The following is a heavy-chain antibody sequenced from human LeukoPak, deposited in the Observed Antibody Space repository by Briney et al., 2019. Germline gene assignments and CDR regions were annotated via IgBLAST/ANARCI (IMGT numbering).Heavy chain of an antibody. D-gene: IGHD3-3*01. V-gene: IGHV1-18*01. CDR1: GYTFTSYG. Sequence: GESLKISCKGSGYTFTSYGISWVRQAPGQGLEWMGWISAYNGNTNYAQKLQGRVTMTTDTSTSTAYMELRSLRSDDTAVYYCARGLTIFGVVITEKDAFDIWGQGTMVTVSS. J-gene: IGHJ3*02. CDR3: ARGLTIFGVVITEKDAFDI. CDR2: ISAYNGNT.